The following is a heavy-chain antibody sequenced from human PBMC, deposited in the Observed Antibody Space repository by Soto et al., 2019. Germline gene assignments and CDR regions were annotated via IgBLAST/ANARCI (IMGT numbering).Heavy chain of an antibody. D-gene: IGHD3-3*01. Sequence: SETLSLTCTVSGGSISSYYWSWIRQPPGKGLEWIGYIYYSGSTNYNPSLKSRVTISVDTSKNQFSLKLSSVTAADTAVYYCARGKSVTYYDFWSGYYFDYWGQGTLVTVSS. CDR1: GGSISSYY. CDR2: IYYSGST. J-gene: IGHJ4*02. V-gene: IGHV4-59*01. CDR3: ARGKSVTYYDFWSGYYFDY.